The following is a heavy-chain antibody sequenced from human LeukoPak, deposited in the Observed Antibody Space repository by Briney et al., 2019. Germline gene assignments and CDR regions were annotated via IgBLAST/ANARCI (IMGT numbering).Heavy chain of an antibody. CDR2: VVGNGGTT. Sequence: GGSLRLSCAASGFTFTTYTIHWVRQAPGQGLEYVSAVVGNGGTTYYANSVKGRFTISRDNSKNMVYLQMGSLRAEDTAVYYCARERAFYYFDYWGQGALVTVSS. CDR3: ARERAFYYFDY. CDR1: GFTFTTYT. V-gene: IGHV3-64*01. J-gene: IGHJ4*02.